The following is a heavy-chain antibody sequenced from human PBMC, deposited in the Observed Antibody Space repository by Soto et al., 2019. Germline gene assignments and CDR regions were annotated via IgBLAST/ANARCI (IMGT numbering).Heavy chain of an antibody. CDR2: IIVSHDRP. J-gene: IGHJ4*02. V-gene: IGHV1-3*01. D-gene: IGHD2-8*01. CDR3: AREPEDGVPGDY. Sequence: VQLVQSGTEVKEPGASVRVSCKASGYTFTAHSLHRARQAPGQGPEWMGWIIVSHDRPRYAPQFQGRLTYETDRIGTTAYMHLTRLAPEDTAVYFCAREPEDGVPGDYWAQGTPVVVSS. CDR1: GYTFTAHS.